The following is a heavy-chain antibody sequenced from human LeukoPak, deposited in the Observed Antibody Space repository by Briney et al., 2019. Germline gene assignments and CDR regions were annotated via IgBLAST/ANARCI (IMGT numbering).Heavy chain of an antibody. D-gene: IGHD3-10*01. V-gene: IGHV3-66*01. CDR3: ARGGPGFPFDY. Sequence: GGSLRLSCAASGFTVSSNYMNWVRQAPGKGLEWVSVIYSGGSTYYADSVKGRFTISRDNSKNTLYLQMNSLRAEDTAVYYCARGGPGFPFDYWGQGTLVTVSS. CDR1: GFTVSSNY. J-gene: IGHJ4*02. CDR2: IYSGGST.